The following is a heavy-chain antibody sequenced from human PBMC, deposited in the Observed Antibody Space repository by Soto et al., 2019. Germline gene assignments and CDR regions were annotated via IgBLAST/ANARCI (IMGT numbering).Heavy chain of an antibody. CDR3: ARNTSGRNFDY. V-gene: IGHV4-38-2*02. J-gene: IGHJ4*02. Sequence: PSETLSLTCTVSSSPINSRYYWGWIRQTPGKGLEWVASIYHSGSTHYNPSLKSRATTSVDTSNNQFSLRLSSVTAADTAIYYCARNTSGRNFDYWGQGTQVTVSS. CDR2: IYHSGST. D-gene: IGHD6-19*01. CDR1: SSPINSRYY.